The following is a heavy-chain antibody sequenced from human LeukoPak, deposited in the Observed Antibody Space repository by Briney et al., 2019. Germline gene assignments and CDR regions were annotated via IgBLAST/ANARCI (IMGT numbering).Heavy chain of an antibody. CDR1: GYTFTNYD. Sequence: ASVKVSCKASGYTFTNYDINWVRQAAGQGLEWMGWMNPNSGDTGYLEKFQGRVTITRDTSMNTAYMELSSLRSEDTAVYYCTRSGFGGGVHFDYWGQGTPVTVSS. CDR3: TRSGFGGGVHFDY. CDR2: MNPNSGDT. J-gene: IGHJ4*02. D-gene: IGHD3-16*01. V-gene: IGHV1-8*01.